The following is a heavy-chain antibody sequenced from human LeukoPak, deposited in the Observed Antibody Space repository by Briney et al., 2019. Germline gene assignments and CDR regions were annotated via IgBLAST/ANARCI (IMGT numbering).Heavy chain of an antibody. CDR1: GFTFDRHT. J-gene: IGHJ6*02. CDR2: IGWDGTNI. D-gene: IGHD3-3*01. Sequence: GGSLRLSCAASGFTFDRHTMHWVRQPPGKGPEWVSLIGWDGTNIDYADSVKGRFTISRDNSKNFVYLQMHSLRTEDTALYYCTKDMEWGMDVWGQGTTVTVSS. CDR3: TKDMEWGMDV. V-gene: IGHV3-43*01.